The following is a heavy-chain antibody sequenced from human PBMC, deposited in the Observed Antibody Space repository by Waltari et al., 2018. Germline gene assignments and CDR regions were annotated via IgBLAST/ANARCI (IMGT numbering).Heavy chain of an antibody. CDR3: AKDGGWYPVY. Sequence: QVQLQESGPGLVKPSETLSLTCTVSGDSISSYHWSWIRQPAGKGLEWIGRIYTSGNTHYNPSLKSRVTTSVDMSKNQFSLKLSSVTAADTAVYYCAKDGGWYPVYWGQGTLVTVSS. CDR2: IYTSGNT. V-gene: IGHV4-4*07. CDR1: GDSISSYH. J-gene: IGHJ4*02. D-gene: IGHD6-19*01.